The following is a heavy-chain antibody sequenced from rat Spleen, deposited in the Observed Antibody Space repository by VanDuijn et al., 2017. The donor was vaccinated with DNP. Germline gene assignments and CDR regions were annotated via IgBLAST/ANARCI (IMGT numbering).Heavy chain of an antibody. Sequence: QVQLKESGPGLVQPSQTLSLTCTVSGFSLTSYHVSWFRQPPGKGLEWLGVMWTGGGTAYNSLFKSRLSISRDTSKSQVFLKMNSLQTEDTATYYCARYSTSFVMDAWGQGTSVTVSS. D-gene: IGHD1-2*01. CDR2: MWTGGGT. V-gene: IGHV2-32*01. CDR3: ARYSTSFVMDA. CDR1: GFSLTSYH. J-gene: IGHJ4*01.